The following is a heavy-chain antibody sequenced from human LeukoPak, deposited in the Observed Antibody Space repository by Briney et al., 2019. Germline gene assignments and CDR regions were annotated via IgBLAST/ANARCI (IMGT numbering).Heavy chain of an antibody. CDR1: GGSFSGYY. J-gene: IGHJ5*02. Sequence: PSETLSLTCAVYGGSFSGYYWSWIRQPPGKGLEWIGEINHSGSTNYDPSLKSRVTISVDTSKNQFSLKLSSVTAADTAMYYCARGHWWFDPWGQGTLVTVSS. V-gene: IGHV4-34*01. CDR2: INHSGST. CDR3: ARGHWWFDP.